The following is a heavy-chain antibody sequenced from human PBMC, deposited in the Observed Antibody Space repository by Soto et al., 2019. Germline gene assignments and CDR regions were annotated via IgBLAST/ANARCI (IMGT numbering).Heavy chain of an antibody. V-gene: IGHV3-48*01. J-gene: IGHJ3*02. Sequence: EVQLVESGGGLVQPGGSLRLSCAASGFTFSSYSMNWVRQAPGKGLEWVSYISSSSSTIYYADSVKGRFTISRDNGKKSPYLQMNSLRAADTAVYHGARVVFCGGDYTRCDFDIWGQGTMVTVSS. CDR1: GFTFSSYS. CDR2: ISSSSSTI. CDR3: ARVVFCGGDYTRCDFDI. D-gene: IGHD2-21*02.